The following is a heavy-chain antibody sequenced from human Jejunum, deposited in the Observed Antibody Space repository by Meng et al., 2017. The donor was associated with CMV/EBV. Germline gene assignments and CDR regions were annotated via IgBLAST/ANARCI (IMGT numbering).Heavy chain of an antibody. J-gene: IGHJ6*02. CDR1: NY. D-gene: IGHD6-19*01. V-gene: IGHV3-53*01. Sequence: NYLTWVRQAPGKGLEWVSVIYSNGNTYYADSVKGRFTTSRDSSKNTFSLQMNSLRAEDTAVYYCARGGGGWSSSDYYHYHGLDVWGQGTTVTVSS. CDR2: IYSNGNT. CDR3: ARGGGGWSSSDYYHYHGLDV.